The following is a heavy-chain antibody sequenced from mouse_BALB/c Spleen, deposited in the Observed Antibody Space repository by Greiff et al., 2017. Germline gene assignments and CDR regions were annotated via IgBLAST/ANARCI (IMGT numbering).Heavy chain of an antibody. CDR2: ISSGSSTI. J-gene: IGHJ4*01. CDR1: GFTFSSFG. D-gene: IGHD1-3*01. V-gene: IGHV5-17*02. CDR3: ARKVLDY. Sequence: EVQVVESGGGLVQPGGSRKLSCAASGFTFSSFGMHWVRQAPEKGLEWVAYISSGSSTIYYADTVKGRFTISRDNPKNTLFLQMTSLRSEDTAMYYCARKVLDYWGQGTSVTVSS.